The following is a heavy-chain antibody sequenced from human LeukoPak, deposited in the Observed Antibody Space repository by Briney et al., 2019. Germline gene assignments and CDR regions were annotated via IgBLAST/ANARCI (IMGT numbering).Heavy chain of an antibody. CDR1: GFTFSSYA. CDR2: INTGSTTI. Sequence: GGSLRLSCAASGFTFSSYAMSRVRQPPGKGLEWVSYINTGSTTIYYADSVKGRFTISRDNAKNSVYLHLNSLRAEDTAVYYCARDSSVCEFDVWGQGTLVTVSS. CDR3: ARDSSVCEFDV. J-gene: IGHJ3*01. D-gene: IGHD6-6*01. V-gene: IGHV3-48*01.